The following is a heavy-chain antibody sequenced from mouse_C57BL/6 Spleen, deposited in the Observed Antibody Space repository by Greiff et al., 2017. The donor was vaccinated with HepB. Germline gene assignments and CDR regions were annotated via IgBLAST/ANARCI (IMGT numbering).Heavy chain of an antibody. CDR3: ARGGTTAMDY. Sequence: QVQLQQPGAELVRPGSSVKLSCKASGYTFTSYWMHWVKQRPIQGLEWIGNIDPSDSETHYNQKFKDKATLTVDKSSSTAYIQLSSLTSEDSAVYDCARGGTTAMDYGGQGNSVTASS. D-gene: IGHD1-1*01. J-gene: IGHJ4*01. CDR1: GYTFTSYW. V-gene: IGHV1-52*01. CDR2: IDPSDSET.